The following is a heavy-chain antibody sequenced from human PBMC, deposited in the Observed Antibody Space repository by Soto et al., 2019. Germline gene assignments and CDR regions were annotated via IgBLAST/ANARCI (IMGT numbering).Heavy chain of an antibody. CDR2: IDPGDSNT. CDR1: GYSFTNYW. V-gene: IGHV5-10-1*01. J-gene: IGHJ6*02. Sequence: GESLKISCKGSGYSFTNYWINWVRQMPGKGLEWMGRIDPGDSNTNYSPSFQGHVTISADNSKNTLYLQMNSLRAEDTAVYYCAKDLDYSPASDYYYGMDVWGQGTTVTVSS. D-gene: IGHD4-4*01. CDR3: AKDLDYSPASDYYYGMDV.